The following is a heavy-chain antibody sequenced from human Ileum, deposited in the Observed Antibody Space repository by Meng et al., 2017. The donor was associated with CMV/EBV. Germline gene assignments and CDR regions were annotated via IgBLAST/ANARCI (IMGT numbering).Heavy chain of an antibody. CDR2: IRYDGGNK. D-gene: IGHD1-1*01. CDR3: AKDPRTRLGYFQH. V-gene: IGHV3-30*02. J-gene: IGHJ1*01. Sequence: ASGFTFSTYGMHWVRQAPGKGLEWVAFIRYDGGNKYCADSVKGRFNISRDNSKNTLYLQMNSLRAEDTAVYYCAKDPRTRLGYFQHWGQGTLVTVSS. CDR1: GFTFSTYG.